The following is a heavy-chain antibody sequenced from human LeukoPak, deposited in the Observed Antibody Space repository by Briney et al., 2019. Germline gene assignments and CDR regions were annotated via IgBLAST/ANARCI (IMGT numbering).Heavy chain of an antibody. CDR1: GFTFSGSA. CDR2: IRSKANSYAT. Sequence: GGSLRLSCAASGFTFSGSAMHWVRQASGKGLEWVGRIRSKANSYATAYAASVKGRFTISRDDSKNTAYLQMNSLKTEDTAVYYCTSLGSSRPGAFDIWGQGTMVTVSS. V-gene: IGHV3-73*01. J-gene: IGHJ3*02. CDR3: TSLGSSRPGAFDI. D-gene: IGHD1-26*01.